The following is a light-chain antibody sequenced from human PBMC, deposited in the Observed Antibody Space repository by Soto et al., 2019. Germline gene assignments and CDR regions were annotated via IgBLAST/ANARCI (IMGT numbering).Light chain of an antibody. V-gene: IGKV3-11*02. CDR3: QQCYTWPLT. CDR2: DSY. Sequence: EIVLTQSPVTLSLSPGQRATLSCRASQTISTDLAWYQQKPGQAPSLLIQDSYNTATGIPARFSGGGSGRDFTLTISSLEPEDSAVYYCQQCYTWPLTFGQGTNVEI. CDR1: QTISTD. J-gene: IGKJ1*01.